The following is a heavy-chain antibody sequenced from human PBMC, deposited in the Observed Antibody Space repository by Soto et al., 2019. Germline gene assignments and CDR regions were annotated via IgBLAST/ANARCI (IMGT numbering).Heavy chain of an antibody. CDR3: TTTGNIVATKYYYYYGMDV. CDR1: GFTFSNAW. J-gene: IGHJ6*02. D-gene: IGHD5-12*01. CDR2: IKSKTDGGTT. V-gene: IGHV3-15*07. Sequence: GGSLRLSCAASGFTFSNAWMNWVRQAPGKGLEWVGRIKSKTDGGTTDYAAPVKGRFTISRDDSKNTLYLQMNSLKTEDTAVYYCTTTGNIVATKYYYYYGMDVWGQGTTVTVSS.